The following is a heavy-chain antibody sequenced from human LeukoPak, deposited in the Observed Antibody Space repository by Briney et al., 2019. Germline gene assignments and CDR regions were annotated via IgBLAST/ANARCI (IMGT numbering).Heavy chain of an antibody. Sequence: GGSLRLSCAASGFTFSSYAMNWVRQAPGKGLEWVSYISSSGSTTYYADSVKGRFTISRDNSKNTLYLQMNSLRAEDTAVYYCAARPPIVVGGPFDYWGQGTLVTVSS. V-gene: IGHV3-48*03. J-gene: IGHJ4*02. CDR1: GFTFSSYA. CDR2: ISSSGSTT. D-gene: IGHD3-22*01. CDR3: AARPPIVVGGPFDY.